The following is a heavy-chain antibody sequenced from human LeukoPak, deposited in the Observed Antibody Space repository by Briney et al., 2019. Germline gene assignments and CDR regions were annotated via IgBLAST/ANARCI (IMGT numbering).Heavy chain of an antibody. Sequence: GGSLRLSCAASGFTFSNSAMSWGCKAPGTGLGRVSTLSGSGITTYYADSVKGRFTISRDNSKNTLYLQMNSLRAEDTAVYYCAKGIYSSGWSYFDYWGHGTLVTVSS. D-gene: IGHD6-19*01. V-gene: IGHV3-23*01. CDR2: LSGSGITT. J-gene: IGHJ4*01. CDR1: GFTFSNSA. CDR3: AKGIYSSGWSYFDY.